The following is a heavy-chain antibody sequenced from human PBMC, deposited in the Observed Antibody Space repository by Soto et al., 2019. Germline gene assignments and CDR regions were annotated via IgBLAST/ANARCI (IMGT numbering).Heavy chain of an antibody. D-gene: IGHD3-9*01. V-gene: IGHV4-39*01. Sequence: SETLSLTCTVSGGSISSSSYYWGWLRQPPGKGLEWIGSIYYSGSTYYNPSLKSRVTISVDTSKNQFSLKLSSVTAADTAVYYCARLHYDILTGYPLPGYWGQGTLVTVSS. CDR3: ARLHYDILTGYPLPGY. CDR1: GGSISSSSYY. J-gene: IGHJ4*02. CDR2: IYYSGST.